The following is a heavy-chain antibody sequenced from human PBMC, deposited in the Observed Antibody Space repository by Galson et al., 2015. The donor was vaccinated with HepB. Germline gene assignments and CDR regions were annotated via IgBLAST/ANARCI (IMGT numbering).Heavy chain of an antibody. V-gene: IGHV3-23*01. D-gene: IGHD2-8*01. Sequence: SLRLSCAASGFTFSDYYMSWIRQAPGKGLEWVSAISGSGGSTYYADSVKGRFAISRDNSKNTLYLQMNSLRAEDTAVYYCAKVVPPPLVRGAFDIWGQGTMVTVSS. J-gene: IGHJ3*02. CDR2: ISGSGGST. CDR1: GFTFSDYY. CDR3: AKVVPPPLVRGAFDI.